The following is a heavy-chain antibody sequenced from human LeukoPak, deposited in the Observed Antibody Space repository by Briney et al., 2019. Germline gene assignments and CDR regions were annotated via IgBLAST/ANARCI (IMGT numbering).Heavy chain of an antibody. D-gene: IGHD6-13*01. CDR2: IYYSGST. Sequence: SETLSLTCTVSGGSISSGGYYWSWIRQHPGKGLEWIGYIYYSGSTYYNPSLKSRVTISVDTSKNQFSLKLSSVTAADTAVYYCARVPYSSSWYFDYWGQGTLATVSS. CDR1: GGSISSGGYY. J-gene: IGHJ4*02. V-gene: IGHV4-31*03. CDR3: ARVPYSSSWYFDY.